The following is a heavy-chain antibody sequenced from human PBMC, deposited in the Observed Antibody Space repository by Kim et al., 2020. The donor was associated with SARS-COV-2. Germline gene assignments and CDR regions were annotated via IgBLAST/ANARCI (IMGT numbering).Heavy chain of an antibody. CDR2: IYSGGST. CDR3: ARDCIAAAGTGSYYYGMDV. D-gene: IGHD6-13*01. Sequence: GGSLRLSCAASGFTVSSNYMSWVRQAPGKGLEWVSVIYSGGSTYYADSVKGRFTISRDNSKNTLYLQMNSLRAEDTAVYYCARDCIAAAGTGSYYYGMDVWGQGTTVTVSS. V-gene: IGHV3-66*01. CDR1: GFTVSSNY. J-gene: IGHJ6*02.